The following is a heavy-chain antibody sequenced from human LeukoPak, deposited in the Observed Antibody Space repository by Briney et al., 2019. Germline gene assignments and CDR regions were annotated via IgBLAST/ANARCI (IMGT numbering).Heavy chain of an antibody. CDR1: GYTFTGYY. CDR3: ASIGTTGTTRHFDY. J-gene: IGHJ4*02. Sequence: GASVKVSCKASGYTFTGYYMHWVRQPPGQGLEWMRWINPNSGGTNYAQKFQGRVTMTRDTSISTAYMELSRLRSDDTAVCYCASIGTTGTTRHFDYWGQGTLVTVSS. CDR2: INPNSGGT. D-gene: IGHD1-1*01. V-gene: IGHV1-2*02.